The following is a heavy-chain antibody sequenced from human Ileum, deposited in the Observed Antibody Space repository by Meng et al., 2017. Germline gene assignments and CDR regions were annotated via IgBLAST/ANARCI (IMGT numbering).Heavy chain of an antibody. CDR2: IGASGATT. J-gene: IGHJ4*02. CDR1: GLTFSSYD. CDR3: AKDRAKSGYDGDFDY. D-gene: IGHD5-12*01. V-gene: IGHV3-23*01. Sequence: EVQLLESGGGLVKPGGSRRLSCVASGLTFSSYDMTWVRQAPGKGLEWVSGIGASGATTYYADSVRGRFTISRDNSKNTLYLQMDSLGVEDAAIYYCAKDRAKSGYDGDFDYWGQGTLVTVSS.